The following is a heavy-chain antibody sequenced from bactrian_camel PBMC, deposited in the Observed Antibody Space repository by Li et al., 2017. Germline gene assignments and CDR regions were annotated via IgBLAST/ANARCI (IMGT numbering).Heavy chain of an antibody. D-gene: IGHD2*01. Sequence: HVQLVESGGGSVQAGESLRLSCGVSGDTGSSYCMGWFRQAPGKGRERVATTNAYRTTSYADSVKDRFTISKDNAKNTLYLQMNSLKPDDTAMYYCAARRSNYCSINQETFNYWGQGTQVTVS. CDR3: AARRSNYCSINQETFNY. CDR1: GDTGSSYC. J-gene: IGHJ4*01. V-gene: IGHV3-2*01. CDR2: TNAYRTT.